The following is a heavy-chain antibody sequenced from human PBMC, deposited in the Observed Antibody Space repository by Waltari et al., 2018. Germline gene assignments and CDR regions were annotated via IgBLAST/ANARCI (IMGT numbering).Heavy chain of an antibody. D-gene: IGHD6-13*01. CDR3: TRGGRDSSWYWRD. V-gene: IGHV3-7*01. J-gene: IGHJ4*02. Sequence: EVQLVESGGGLAQPGGSLRLSCAASGLSFSNYLMTWVRQASGKGPEWVANIKQDGSEKYYMDSVKGRFTISRDNAKNSLYLQMNNLRVEDTAVYYCTRGGRDSSWYWRDWGQGTLVTVSS. CDR1: GLSFSNYL. CDR2: IKQDGSEK.